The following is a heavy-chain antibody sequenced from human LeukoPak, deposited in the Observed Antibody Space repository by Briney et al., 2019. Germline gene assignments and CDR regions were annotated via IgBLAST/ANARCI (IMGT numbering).Heavy chain of an antibody. V-gene: IGHV1-8*01. CDR3: ARFRYDYGDGPDY. Sequence: ASVKVSCKASGYTFTSYDINWVRQAAGQGLEWMGFMTPNSGNTGYAQKLQGRVTMTRNNSISPAYMELSSLRSEDTAVYYCARFRYDYGDGPDYWGQGTLVTVSS. CDR2: MTPNSGNT. CDR1: GYTFTSYD. J-gene: IGHJ4*02. D-gene: IGHD4/OR15-4a*01.